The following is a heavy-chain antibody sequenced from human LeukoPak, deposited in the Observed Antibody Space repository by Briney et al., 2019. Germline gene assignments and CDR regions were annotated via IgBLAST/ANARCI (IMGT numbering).Heavy chain of an antibody. J-gene: IGHJ4*02. V-gene: IGHV3-9*01. CDR3: AKDDRIRYYYDSSGYYRDQGFDY. D-gene: IGHD3-22*01. CDR2: ISWNSGRI. Sequence: GGSLRLSCAASGFTFDDYAMHWVRQAPGKGLEWVSGISWNSGRIGYADSVKGRFTISRDNAKNSLYLQMNSLRVEDTAVYYCAKDDRIRYYYDSSGYYRDQGFDYWGQGTLVTVSS. CDR1: GFTFDDYA.